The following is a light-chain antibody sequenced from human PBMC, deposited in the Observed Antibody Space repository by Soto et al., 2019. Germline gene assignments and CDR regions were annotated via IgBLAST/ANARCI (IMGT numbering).Light chain of an antibody. CDR3: HQSYSTPTYT. Sequence: DIQMTQSPSSLSTSVGDRVTITCRASQYINNYLNWYQQKPGKAPKLLIFAASNLQSGVPSRFSGSGSATDFTLTISSLQPESFATYYYHQSYSTPTYTLGQG. CDR2: AAS. CDR1: QYINNY. J-gene: IGKJ2*01. V-gene: IGKV1-39*01.